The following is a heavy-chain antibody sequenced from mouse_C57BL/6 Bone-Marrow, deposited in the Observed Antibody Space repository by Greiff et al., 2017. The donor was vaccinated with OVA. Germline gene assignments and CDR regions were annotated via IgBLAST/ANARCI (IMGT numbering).Heavy chain of an antibody. CDR1: GFTFSDYY. J-gene: IGHJ1*03. V-gene: IGHV5-12*01. Sequence: EVMLVESGGGLVQPGGSLKLSCAASGFTFSDYYMYWVRQTPEKRLEWVAYISNGGGSTYYPDTVKGRFTISRDNAKNTLYLQMSRLKSEDTAMYYCARHYYDYNWYFDVWGTGTTVTVSS. CDR2: ISNGGGST. D-gene: IGHD2-4*01. CDR3: ARHYYDYNWYFDV.